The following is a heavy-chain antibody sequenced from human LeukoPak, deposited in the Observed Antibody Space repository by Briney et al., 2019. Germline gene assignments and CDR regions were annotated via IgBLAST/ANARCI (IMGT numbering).Heavy chain of an antibody. J-gene: IGHJ4*02. D-gene: IGHD1-1*01. CDR2: IDWDDDK. V-gene: IGHV2-70*04. CDR1: GFSLSTSGMR. CDR3: ARIASGTNFDY. Sequence: SGPALVKPTQTLTLTCTFSGFSLSTSGMRVVWIRQPPGKALEWLARIDWDDDKFYSTSLKTRLTISKDTSKNQVVLTLTNVDPVDTATYFRARIASGTNFDYWGQGTLVTVSS.